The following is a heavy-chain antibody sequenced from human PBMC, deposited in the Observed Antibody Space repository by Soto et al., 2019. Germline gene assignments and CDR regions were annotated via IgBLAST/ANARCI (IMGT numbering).Heavy chain of an antibody. CDR3: ARDGITGTTSPYYFDY. J-gene: IGHJ4*02. V-gene: IGHV3-21*01. Sequence: GGSLRLSCAASGFTFSSYSMNWVRQAPGKGLEWVSSISSSSSYIYYADSVKGRFTISRDNAKNSLYLQMNSLRAEDTAVYYCARDGITGTTSPYYFDYWGQGTLVTVSS. CDR1: GFTFSSYS. CDR2: ISSSSSYI. D-gene: IGHD1-7*01.